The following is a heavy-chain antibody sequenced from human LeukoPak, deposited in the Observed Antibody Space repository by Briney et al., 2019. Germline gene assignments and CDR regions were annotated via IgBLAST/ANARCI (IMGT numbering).Heavy chain of an antibody. Sequence: GGSLRLSCAASGFTVSNNYMSWVRQAPGKGLEWVSVIYSGDNTYYVEAWKGRVTISRDNSKNTLFLQMNRLRAEDTAVYYCAGRRVLDASFDYWGQGTLVTVSS. CDR1: GFTVSNNY. J-gene: IGHJ4*02. V-gene: IGHV3-66*02. CDR2: IYSGDNT. D-gene: IGHD3-16*01. CDR3: AGRRVLDASFDY.